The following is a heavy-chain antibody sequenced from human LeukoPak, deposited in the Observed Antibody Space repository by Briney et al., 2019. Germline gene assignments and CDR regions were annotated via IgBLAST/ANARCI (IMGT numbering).Heavy chain of an antibody. CDR3: ARSSAMVGYYYYYGMDV. Sequence: ASVTVSCTSSGYTFTSYDINWVRQATGQGLGWMGWMNPNSGNTGYAQKFQGRVTMTRNTSISTAYMELSSLRSEDTAVYYCARSSAMVGYYYYYGMDVWGQGTTVTVSS. CDR2: MNPNSGNT. CDR1: GYTFTSYD. D-gene: IGHD5-18*01. J-gene: IGHJ6*02. V-gene: IGHV1-8*01.